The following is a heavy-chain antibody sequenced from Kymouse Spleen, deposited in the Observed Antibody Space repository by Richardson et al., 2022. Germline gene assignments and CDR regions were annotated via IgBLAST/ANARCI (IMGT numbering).Heavy chain of an antibody. CDR2: TYYRSKWYN. V-gene: IGHV6-1*01. CDR1: GDSVSSNSAA. Sequence: QVQLQQSGPGLVKPSQTLSLTCAISGDSVSSNSAAWNWIRQSPSRGLEWLGRTYYRSKWYNDYAVSVKSRITINPDTSKNQFSLQLNSVTPEDTAVYYCARERVWAVAGTYYYYYGMDVWGQGTTVTVSS. J-gene: IGHJ6*02. D-gene: IGHD6-19*01. CDR3: ARERVWAVAGTYYYYYGMDV.